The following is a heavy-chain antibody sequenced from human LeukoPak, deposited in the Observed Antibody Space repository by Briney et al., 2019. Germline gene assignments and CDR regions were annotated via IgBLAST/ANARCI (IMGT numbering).Heavy chain of an antibody. D-gene: IGHD6-19*01. CDR1: GYTLTELS. Sequence: SVKVSCKVSGYTLTELSMHWVRQAPGQGLEWMGGIIPIFGTANYAQKFQGRVTITADKSTSTAYMELSSLRSEDTAVYYCARDGAAVADTYYYYGMDVWGQGTTVTVSS. J-gene: IGHJ6*02. CDR3: ARDGAAVADTYYYYGMDV. V-gene: IGHV1-69*06. CDR2: IIPIFGTA.